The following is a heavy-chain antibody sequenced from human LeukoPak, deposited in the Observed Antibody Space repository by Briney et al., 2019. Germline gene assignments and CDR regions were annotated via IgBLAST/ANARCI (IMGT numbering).Heavy chain of an antibody. J-gene: IGHJ5*02. D-gene: IGHD5-18*01. CDR3: ARGHRYSYGQNWFDP. CDR2: INHSGST. Sequence: PSETLSRTCAVYGGSFRGYYWSWIRQPPGKGLEWIGEINHSGSTNYNPSLKSRVTISVDTSKNQFSLKLSSVTAADTAVYYCARGHRYSYGQNWFDPWGQGTLVTVFS. V-gene: IGHV4-34*01. CDR1: GGSFRGYY.